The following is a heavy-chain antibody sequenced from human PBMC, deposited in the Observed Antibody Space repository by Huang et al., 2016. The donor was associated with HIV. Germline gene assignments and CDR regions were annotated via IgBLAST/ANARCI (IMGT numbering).Heavy chain of an antibody. Sequence: QVQLQESGPGLVKPSETLSLTCTVSGGSFSTSYWSWIRQPPGKGLAWIGYIYYSGSTNYTPSLTSRVTISVDTSKNQFSLTLTSVTAADSAVYYCASTSNLYYGSGSYYKGDAFDIWGQGTMVTVSS. CDR2: IYYSGST. J-gene: IGHJ3*02. D-gene: IGHD3-10*01. CDR3: ASTSNLYYGSGSYYKGDAFDI. CDR1: GGSFSTSY. V-gene: IGHV4-59*01.